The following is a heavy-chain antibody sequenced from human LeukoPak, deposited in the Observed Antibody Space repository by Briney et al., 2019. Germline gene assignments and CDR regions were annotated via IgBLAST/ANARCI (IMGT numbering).Heavy chain of an antibody. CDR2: IYSGGST. D-gene: IGHD3-22*01. J-gene: IGHJ4*02. V-gene: IGHV3-53*01. CDR1: GFTVSSNY. CDR3: AKDLDYYGSSVYFDY. Sequence: GGSLRLSCAASGFTVSSNYMSWVRQAPGKGLEWVSVIYSGGSTYYADSVKGRFTISRDNSKNTLYLQMNSLRAEDTAVYYCAKDLDYYGSSVYFDYWGQGTLVTVSS.